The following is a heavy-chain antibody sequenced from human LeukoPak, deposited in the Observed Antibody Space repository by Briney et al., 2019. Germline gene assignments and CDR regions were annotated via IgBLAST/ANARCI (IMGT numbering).Heavy chain of an antibody. CDR3: ARDSTGTPNWYFDL. Sequence: SETLSLTCTVPGGSISSSSYYWGWIRQPPGKGLEWIGSIYYSGSTYYNPSLKSRVTISVDTSKNQFSLKLSSVTAADTAVYYCARDSTGTPNWYFDLWGRGTLVTVSS. D-gene: IGHD1-1*01. J-gene: IGHJ2*01. CDR2: IYYSGST. V-gene: IGHV4-39*07. CDR1: GGSISSSSYY.